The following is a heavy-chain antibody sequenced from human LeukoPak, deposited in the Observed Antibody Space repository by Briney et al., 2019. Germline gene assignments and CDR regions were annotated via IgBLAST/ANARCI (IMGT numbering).Heavy chain of an antibody. J-gene: IGHJ3*01. CDR3: TTPHDSEAFDL. CDR2: IRRKDNNYAT. D-gene: IGHD2-21*02. V-gene: IGHV3-73*01. Sequence: GGSLRLSCAASGFTFSDSPMHWVRQTSGKGLEWIGRIRRKDNNYATTYAASVEGRLTISRDDSKNTAYLQMNSLKSEDTAVYYCTTPHDSEAFDLWGQGTMVTVSS. CDR1: GFTFSDSP.